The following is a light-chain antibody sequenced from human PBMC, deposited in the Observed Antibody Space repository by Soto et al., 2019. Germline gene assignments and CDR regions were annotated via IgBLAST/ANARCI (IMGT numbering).Light chain of an antibody. CDR1: SSNIGSNT. CDR2: SNN. CDR3: AAWDDSLNVHV. Sequence: QSALTQPPSASWTPGQRVTISCSGSSSNIGSNTVNWYQQLPGTAPKLLIYSNNQRPSGVPDRFSGSKSGTSASLAISGLQSEDEADYYCAAWDDSLNVHVFGTGTKVTVL. J-gene: IGLJ1*01. V-gene: IGLV1-44*01.